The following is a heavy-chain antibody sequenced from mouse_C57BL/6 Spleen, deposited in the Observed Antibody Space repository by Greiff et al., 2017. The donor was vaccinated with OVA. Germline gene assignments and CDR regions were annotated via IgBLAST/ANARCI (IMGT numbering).Heavy chain of an antibody. J-gene: IGHJ2*01. CDR1: GFNIKDDY. CDR2: IDPENGDT. CDR3: TTDTTVVDY. Sequence: LVESGAELVRPGASVKLSCTASGFNIKDDYMHWVKQRPEQGLEWIGWIDPENGDTEYASKFQGKATITADTSSNTAYLQLSSLTSEDTAVYYCTTDTTVVDYWGQGTTLTVSS. V-gene: IGHV14-4*01. D-gene: IGHD1-1*01.